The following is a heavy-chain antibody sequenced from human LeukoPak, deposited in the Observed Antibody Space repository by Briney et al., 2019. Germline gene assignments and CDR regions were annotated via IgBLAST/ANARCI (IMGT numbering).Heavy chain of an antibody. CDR1: GGSFGGYY. CDR2: INHSGST. D-gene: IGHD3-9*01. V-gene: IGHV4-34*01. J-gene: IGHJ4*02. Sequence: SETLSLTCAVYGGSFGGYYWSWIRQPPGKGLEWIGEINHSGSTNYNPSLKSRVTISVDTSKNQFSLKLSSVTAADTAVYYCARVSGDILTGYYRGPMDYWGQGTLVTVSS. CDR3: ARVSGDILTGYYRGPMDY.